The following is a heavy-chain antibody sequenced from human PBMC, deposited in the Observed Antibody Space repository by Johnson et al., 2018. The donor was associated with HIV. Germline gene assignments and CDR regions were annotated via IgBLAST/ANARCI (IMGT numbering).Heavy chain of an antibody. J-gene: IGHJ3*02. Sequence: QVQLVESGGGLVQPGRSLRLSCAASGFTFSSYAMHWVRQAPGKGLEWVAVISYDGSNKYYADSVKGRFTISRDNAKNSLYLQMISLSAEDTAVYYCARAGWLQSRVDAFDIWGQGTMVTVSS. CDR3: ARAGWLQSRVDAFDI. CDR1: GFTFSSYA. D-gene: IGHD5-24*01. CDR2: ISYDGSNK. V-gene: IGHV3-30-3*01.